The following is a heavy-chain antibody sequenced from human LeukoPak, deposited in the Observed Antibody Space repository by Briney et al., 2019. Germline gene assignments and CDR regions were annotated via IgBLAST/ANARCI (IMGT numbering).Heavy chain of an antibody. CDR2: IYYSGST. J-gene: IGHJ4*02. CDR1: GGSISSYY. CDR3: ARHHQTNGYYFDY. D-gene: IGHD3-16*01. V-gene: IGHV4-59*08. Sequence: PSETLSLTCTVSGGSISSYYWSWIRQPPGKGLEWIGYIYYSGSTNYNPSLKSRVPISVDTSKTQFSPKLISVTAADTAMYYCARHHQTNGYYFDYWGQGALVAVSS.